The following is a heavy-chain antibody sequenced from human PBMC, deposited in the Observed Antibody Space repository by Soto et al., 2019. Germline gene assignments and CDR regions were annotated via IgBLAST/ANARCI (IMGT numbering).Heavy chain of an antibody. J-gene: IGHJ6*02. CDR1: GYTFSNSG. V-gene: IGHV1-18*01. CDR3: ARDLWGYCGTDCYPLDV. CDR2: INSDNGNT. Sequence: ASVKVSCKASGYTFSNSGISWVRQAPGQGLEWLGWINSDNGNTNYAQHLQGRVTLTTDTSTSTAYMDLRSLRSDDTAVYYCARDLWGYCGTDCYPLDVWGQGTTVTVSS. D-gene: IGHD2-21*02.